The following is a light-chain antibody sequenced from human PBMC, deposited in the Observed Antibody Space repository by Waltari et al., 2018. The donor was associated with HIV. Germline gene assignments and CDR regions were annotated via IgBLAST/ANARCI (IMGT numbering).Light chain of an antibody. V-gene: IGLV1-40*01. CDR3: QSYDSSLSGSV. Sequence: QSVLTQPPSVSGAPGQRVTISCPGSSSNIGARFDVHWYQPLPGTAPKLLIYGDNNRPSGVPDRFSGSKSGTSASLAITGLQAEDEADYYCQSYDSSLSGSVFGGGTKLTVL. CDR1: SSNIGARFD. CDR2: GDN. J-gene: IGLJ3*02.